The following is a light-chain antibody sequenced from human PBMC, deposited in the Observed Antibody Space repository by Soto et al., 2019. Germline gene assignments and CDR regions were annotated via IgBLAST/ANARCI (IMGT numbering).Light chain of an antibody. Sequence: EIVLTQSPGTLSLSPGERATLSCRASQSLTSSYLAWYQQKPGQAPRLLIYGASSRATGIPDRFTGSGSGTDFTLTISRLEPEDFAVYYCQQYTTSPFTFGPGTKVDIK. CDR2: GAS. V-gene: IGKV3-20*01. CDR1: QSLTSSY. J-gene: IGKJ3*01. CDR3: QQYTTSPFT.